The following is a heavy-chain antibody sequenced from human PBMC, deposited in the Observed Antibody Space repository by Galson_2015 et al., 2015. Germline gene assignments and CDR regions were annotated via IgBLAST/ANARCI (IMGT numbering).Heavy chain of an antibody. J-gene: IGHJ3*02. Sequence: SESLSLTCAVSVASIRSSNWWCWVRQPPGKGLEWIGDIYHSGTTNYNPSLKSRVTISVDKSKNQFSLKLSSVTAADTAVYYCARDLGRSFDIWGQGTMVTVSS. CDR3: ARDLGRSFDI. CDR2: IYHSGTT. CDR1: VASIRSSNW. V-gene: IGHV4-4*02.